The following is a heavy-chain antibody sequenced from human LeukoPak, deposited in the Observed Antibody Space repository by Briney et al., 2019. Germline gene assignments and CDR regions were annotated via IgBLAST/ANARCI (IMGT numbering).Heavy chain of an antibody. D-gene: IGHD6-6*01. Sequence: GALVKVSSKASGYTFTRYDINWVRQATGPGVEGRGWMNPNSGNTGYAQKFQGRVTITRNTSISTAYMELSSLRSEDTAVSYCARGPRSIAARPYYFYMDVWAKGTTVTVSS. CDR3: ARGPRSIAARPYYFYMDV. CDR1: GYTFTRYD. J-gene: IGHJ6*03. V-gene: IGHV1-8*03. CDR2: MNPNSGNT.